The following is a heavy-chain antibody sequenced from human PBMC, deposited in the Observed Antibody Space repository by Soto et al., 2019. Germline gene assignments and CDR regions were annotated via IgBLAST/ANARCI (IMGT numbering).Heavy chain of an antibody. Sequence: PXESLSLTCAVYGGSFSGYYWSWIRQPPGKGLEWIGEINHSGSTNYNPSLKSRVTISVDTSKNQFSLKLSSVTAADTAVYYCARAGLIAAPRDFDYWGQGTLVTVSS. CDR3: ARAGLIAAPRDFDY. CDR2: INHSGST. V-gene: IGHV4-34*01. CDR1: GGSFSGYY. D-gene: IGHD6-13*01. J-gene: IGHJ4*02.